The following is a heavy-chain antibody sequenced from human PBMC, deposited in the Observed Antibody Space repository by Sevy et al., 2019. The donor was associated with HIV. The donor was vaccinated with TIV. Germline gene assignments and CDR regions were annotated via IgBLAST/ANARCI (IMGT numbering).Heavy chain of an antibody. D-gene: IGHD3-10*01. CDR2: ISYDGSNK. CDR3: ARDLTRGLMDV. Sequence: GGSLRLSCAASGFTFSSYAMHWVRQAPGKGLEWVAVISYDGSNKYYADSVKGRLTISRDNSKNTLYLQMNSLRAEDTAVYYCARDLTRGLMDVWGQGTTVTVSS. J-gene: IGHJ6*02. V-gene: IGHV3-30-3*01. CDR1: GFTFSSYA.